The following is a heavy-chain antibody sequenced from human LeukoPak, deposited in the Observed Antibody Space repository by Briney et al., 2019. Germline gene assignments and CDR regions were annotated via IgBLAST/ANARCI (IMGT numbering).Heavy chain of an antibody. D-gene: IGHD1-26*01. CDR1: GGTFSSYA. V-gene: IGHV1-69*13. CDR2: IIPIFGTA. J-gene: IGHJ3*02. Sequence: GASVKVSCKASGGTFSSYAISWVRQAPGQGLEWMGGIIPIFGTANYAQKFQGRVTITADESTSTAYMELSSLRSEDTAVYYCARDPVGGANDAFDIWGQGTMVTVSS. CDR3: ARDPVGGANDAFDI.